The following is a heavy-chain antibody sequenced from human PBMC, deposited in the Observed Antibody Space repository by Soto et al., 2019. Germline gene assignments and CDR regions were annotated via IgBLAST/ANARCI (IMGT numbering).Heavy chain of an antibody. J-gene: IGHJ6*02. D-gene: IGHD3-22*01. CDR2: MNPNSGNT. V-gene: IGHV1-8*01. CDR3: ARGSVVTYYYYYGMDV. CDR1: GYTFTSYD. Sequence: SVKVACNASGYTFTSYDINWVRQATGQGLEWMGWMNPNSGNTSYAQKFQGRVTMTRNTSISTAYMELSSLRSEDTAVYYCARGSVVTYYYYYGMDVWGQGTTVTV.